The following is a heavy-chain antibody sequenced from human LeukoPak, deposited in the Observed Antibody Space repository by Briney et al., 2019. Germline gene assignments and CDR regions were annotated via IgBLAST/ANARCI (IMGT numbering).Heavy chain of an antibody. CDR3: AKGHGSGSYYNVGAFDI. CDR2: ISGSGGST. CDR1: GFTFSSYA. D-gene: IGHD3-10*01. V-gene: IGHV3-23*01. Sequence: GGSLRLSCAASGFTFSSYAMSGVRQAPGKGREWVSAISGSGGSTYYADSVKGRFTISRDNSKNTLYLQMNSLRAEDTAVYYCAKGHGSGSYYNVGAFDIWGQGTMVTVSS. J-gene: IGHJ3*02.